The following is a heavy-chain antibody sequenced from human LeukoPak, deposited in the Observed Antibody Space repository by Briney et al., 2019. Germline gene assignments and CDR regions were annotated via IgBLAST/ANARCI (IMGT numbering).Heavy chain of an antibody. V-gene: IGHV4-31*03. CDR1: GGSISSGGYY. J-gene: IGHJ5*02. Sequence: SQTLSLTCTVSGGSISSGGYYWSWIRQHPGKGLEWIGYIYYSGSTYYNPSLKSRVTISVDTSKNQFSLKLSSVTAADTAVYYCARDGYRNGGWFDPWGQGTLVTVSS. CDR2: IYYSGST. CDR3: ARDGYRNGGWFDP. D-gene: IGHD5-24*01.